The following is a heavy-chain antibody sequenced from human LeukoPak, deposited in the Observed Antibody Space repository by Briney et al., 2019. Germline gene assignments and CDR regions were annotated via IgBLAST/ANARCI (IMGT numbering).Heavy chain of an antibody. J-gene: IGHJ4*02. Sequence: GGSLRLSCAASGLTLGSYAMSWVRQAPGKGLQWVSAISGSGGSTYSADSVKGRFTISRDNYKNTLYLQMNSLRAEDTAVYYCAKGRCSGGSCYGRGFDYWGQGTLVTVSS. V-gene: IGHV3-23*01. CDR1: GLTLGSYA. D-gene: IGHD2-15*01. CDR3: AKGRCSGGSCYGRGFDY. CDR2: ISGSGGST.